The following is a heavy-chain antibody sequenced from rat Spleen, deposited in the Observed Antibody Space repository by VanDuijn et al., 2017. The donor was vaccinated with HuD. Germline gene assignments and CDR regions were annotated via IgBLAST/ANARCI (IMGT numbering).Heavy chain of an antibody. CDR2: IWGDGST. V-gene: IGHV2-1*01. D-gene: IGHD1-12*01. CDR1: GFSLTSNS. CDR3: ARGCSFDH. Sequence: QVQLKESGPGLVQPSQTLSLTCTVSGFSLTSNSVHWVSQPPGKGLEWMGGIWGDGSTDYNSASKSRLSISRDTSKSQVFLKMNSLQTEDTAMYFCARGCSFDHWGQGVMVTVSS. J-gene: IGHJ2*01.